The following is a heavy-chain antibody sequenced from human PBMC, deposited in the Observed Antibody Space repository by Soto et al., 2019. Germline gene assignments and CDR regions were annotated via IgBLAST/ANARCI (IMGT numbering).Heavy chain of an antibody. V-gene: IGHV1-2*02. J-gene: IGHJ5*02. D-gene: IGHD2-2*02. CDR1: GYTFTAFY. CDR3: VRGRSVLYLDL. CDR2: INPKNGGI. Sequence: ASGNFSCNASGYTFTAFYIHWVRQVPGQGLEWGGWINPKNGGINYAQNFQRRVTMTRDTSANTSYMDHNSMNFDDSAIYYCVRGRSVLYLDLWGRGTQVTVSS.